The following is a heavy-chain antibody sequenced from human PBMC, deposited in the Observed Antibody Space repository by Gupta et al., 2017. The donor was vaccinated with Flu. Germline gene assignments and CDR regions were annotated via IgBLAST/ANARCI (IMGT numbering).Heavy chain of an antibody. J-gene: IGHJ4*01. Sequence: EMQLVESGGGLVEPGGSLRLSCPSSGSAFTNAWMAWVRQAPGRGLEWVGRMRSFFDGGTTDYGATVKGRFYMSREGNMVYLQLTSLNREDTAVYYGAADKGGVDSDPYFNSGGHGTRVTVSS. D-gene: IGHD2-8*02. V-gene: IGHV3-15*01. CDR3: AADKGGVDSDPYFNS. CDR2: MRSFFDGGTT. CDR1: GSAFTNAW.